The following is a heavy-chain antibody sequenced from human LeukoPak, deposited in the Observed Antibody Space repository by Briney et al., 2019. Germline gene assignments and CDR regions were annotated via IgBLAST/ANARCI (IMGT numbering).Heavy chain of an antibody. Sequence: GGSLRLSCAASGFTFSSYSMNRVRQAPGKGLEWVSSISSSSSYVYYADSVKGRFTISRDNAKNSLYLQMNSLRAEDTAVYYCARGDDYSSTFDYWGQGTLVTVSS. CDR1: GFTFSSYS. J-gene: IGHJ4*02. CDR2: ISSSSSYV. D-gene: IGHD4-11*01. CDR3: ARGDDYSSTFDY. V-gene: IGHV3-21*01.